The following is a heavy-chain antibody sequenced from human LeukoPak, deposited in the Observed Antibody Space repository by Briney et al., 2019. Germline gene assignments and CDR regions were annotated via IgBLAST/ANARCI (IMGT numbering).Heavy chain of an antibody. Sequence: SETLSLTCTVSGGSISSSSYYWGWIRQPPGKGLEWIGTIYYSGSTYYNPSLKSRVTISVDTSKNQFSLKLSSVTAADTAVYYCARGYGDYEGQNAFDIWGQGTMVTVSS. CDR3: ARGYGDYEGQNAFDI. J-gene: IGHJ3*02. CDR2: IYYSGST. CDR1: GGSISSSSYY. V-gene: IGHV4-39*07. D-gene: IGHD4-17*01.